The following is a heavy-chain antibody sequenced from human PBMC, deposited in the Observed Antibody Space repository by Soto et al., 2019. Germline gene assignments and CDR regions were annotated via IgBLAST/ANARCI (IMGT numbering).Heavy chain of an antibody. Sequence: GGSLRLSCAASGFTFSSYAMHWVRQATGKGLEYVSAISSNGGSAYYDNSVKGRFTISRNNSKNTLYLQMGSLRAEDMAVYYWARCGGNSSGCGPQNWFDPWGQGTLVTVSS. V-gene: IGHV3-64*01. CDR1: GFTFSSYA. J-gene: IGHJ5*02. D-gene: IGHD6-25*01. CDR3: ARCGGNSSGCGPQNWFDP. CDR2: ISSNGGSA.